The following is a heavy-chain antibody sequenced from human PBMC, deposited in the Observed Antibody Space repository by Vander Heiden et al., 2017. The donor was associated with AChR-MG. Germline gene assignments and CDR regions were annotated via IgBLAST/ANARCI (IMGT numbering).Heavy chain of an antibody. CDR3: ARDLGRDYGSGSFWFDP. D-gene: IGHD3-10*01. J-gene: IGHJ5*02. CDR1: GGTFSRYA. Sequence: QVQLVQSGAEVKKPGSSVKVSCTASGGTFSRYAISWVREAPGQWLEWMGVIIPIVGTANYAQKFQGRVTITADESTSTAYMELSSLRSEDTAVYYCARDLGRDYGSGSFWFDPWGQGTLVTVSS. CDR2: IIPIVGTA. V-gene: IGHV1-69*01.